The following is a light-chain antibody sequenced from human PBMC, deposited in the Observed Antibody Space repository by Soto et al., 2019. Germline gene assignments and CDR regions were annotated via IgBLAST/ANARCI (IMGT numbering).Light chain of an antibody. CDR1: QSLSSN. V-gene: IGKV3-15*01. CDR2: GAS. CDR3: QQYNNWPQWT. J-gene: IGKJ1*01. Sequence: EIVMTQSPSTLSVSPWERSTLSCRASQSLSSNLAWYQQKPGQAPRLLIYGASTRATGIPARFSGSGSGTEFTLTISSLQSEDFAVYYCQQYNNWPQWTFGQGTKVDIK.